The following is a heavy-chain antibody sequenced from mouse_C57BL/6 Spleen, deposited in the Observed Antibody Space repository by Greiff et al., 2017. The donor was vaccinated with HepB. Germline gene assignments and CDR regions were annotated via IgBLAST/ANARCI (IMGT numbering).Heavy chain of an antibody. V-gene: IGHV5-17*01. CDR3: AGYDEIAY. CDR2: ISSGSSTI. CDR1: GFTFSDYG. J-gene: IGHJ3*01. D-gene: IGHD2-2*01. Sequence: EVQLVESGGGLVKPGGSLKLSCAASGFTFSDYGMHWVRQAPEKGLEWVAYISSGSSTIYYADTVKGRFTISRDNAKNTLFLQMTSLRSEDTAMYYCAGYDEIAYWGQGTLVTVSA.